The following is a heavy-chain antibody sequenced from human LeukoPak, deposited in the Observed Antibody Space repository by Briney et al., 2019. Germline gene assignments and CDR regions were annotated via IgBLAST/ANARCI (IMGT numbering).Heavy chain of an antibody. J-gene: IGHJ4*02. CDR2: VYYSGST. CDR1: GGSISSGDYY. Sequence: PSETLSLTCTVSGGSISSGDYYWSWIRQPPGKGLEWIGYVYYSGSTYYNPSLKSRVTISVDTSKNQFSLKLSSVTAADTAVYYCAREGEPPAIEYWGQGTLVTVSS. V-gene: IGHV4-30-4*08. D-gene: IGHD2-2*01. CDR3: AREGEPPAIEY.